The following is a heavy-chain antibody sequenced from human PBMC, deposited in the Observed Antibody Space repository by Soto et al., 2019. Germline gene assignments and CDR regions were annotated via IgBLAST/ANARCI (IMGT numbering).Heavy chain of an antibody. V-gene: IGHV3-30-3*01. J-gene: IGHJ3*02. CDR3: AIEIGAAGGHLGAFDI. Sequence: QVQLVESGGGVVQPGRSLRLSCAASGFTFSSYSMHWVRQAPGKGLEWVAVILYDGSHKYYAESAKGRFTISSDSSKNTLYLHMNTLKTEDTAVYYCAIEIGAAGGHLGAFDIWGQGTMVTVSS. CDR1: GFTFSSYS. D-gene: IGHD6-13*01. CDR2: ILYDGSHK.